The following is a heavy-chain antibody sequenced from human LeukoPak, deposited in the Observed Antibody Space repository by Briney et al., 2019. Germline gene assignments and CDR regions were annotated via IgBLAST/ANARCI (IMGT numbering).Heavy chain of an antibody. V-gene: IGHV1-8*03. CDR2: MNPNSGNT. D-gene: IGHD1-26*01. J-gene: IGHJ5*02. Sequence: GASVKVSCKASGYTFTSYDINWVRQATGQGLEWMGWMNPNSGNTGYAQKFQGRVTITRNTSISTAYMELSSLRSEDTAVYYCARGGKYSGSYYDWFDPWGQGTLVTVSS. CDR3: ARGGKYSGSYYDWFDP. CDR1: GYTFTSYD.